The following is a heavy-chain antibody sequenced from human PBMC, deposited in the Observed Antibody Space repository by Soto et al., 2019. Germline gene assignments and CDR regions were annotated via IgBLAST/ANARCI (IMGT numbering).Heavy chain of an antibody. CDR2: ISAYNGNT. J-gene: IGHJ4*02. CDR1: GYTFTSYG. V-gene: IGHV1-18*01. D-gene: IGHD3-9*01. CDR3: ARDKIRYFDWLYPPFDY. Sequence: ASVKVSCKASGYTFTSYGISWVRQAPRQGLEWMGWISAYNGNTNYAQKLQGRVTMTTDTSTSTAYMELRSLRSDDTAVYYCARDKIRYFDWLYPPFDYWGQGTLVTVSS.